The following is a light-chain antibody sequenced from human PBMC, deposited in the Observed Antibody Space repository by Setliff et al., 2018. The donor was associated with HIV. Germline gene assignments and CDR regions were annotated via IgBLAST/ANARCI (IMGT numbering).Light chain of an antibody. J-gene: IGLJ1*01. CDR2: DDS. CDR3: QVWDSSSDHHV. Sequence: SYELTQPPSVSVAPGKTAIITCGGNNIESKSVNWYQQKPGQAPVVVVYDDSDRPSGIPERFSGSNSGNTATLTINRVEAGDEADYYCQVWDSSSDHHVFGTGTKVTVL. V-gene: IGLV3-21*03. CDR1: NIESKS.